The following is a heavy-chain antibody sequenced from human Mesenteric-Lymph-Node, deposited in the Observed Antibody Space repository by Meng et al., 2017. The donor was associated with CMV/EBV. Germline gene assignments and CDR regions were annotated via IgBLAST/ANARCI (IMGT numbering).Heavy chain of an antibody. V-gene: IGHV3-7*01. CDR3: AREDLVLDTAMVWVYYYYGMDV. CDR1: GFTLSNYG. J-gene: IGHJ6*02. CDR2: IKQDGSEK. Sequence: GGSLRLSCAASGFTLSNYGMGWVRQAPGKGLEWVANIKQDGSEKYYVDSVKGRFTISRDNAKNSLYLQMNSLRAEDTAVYYCAREDLVLDTAMVWVYYYYGMDVWGQGTTVTVSS. D-gene: IGHD5-18*01.